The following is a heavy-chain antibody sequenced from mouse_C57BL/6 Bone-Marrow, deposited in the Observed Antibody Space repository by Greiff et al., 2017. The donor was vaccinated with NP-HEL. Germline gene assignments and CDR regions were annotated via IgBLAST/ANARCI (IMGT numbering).Heavy chain of an antibody. D-gene: IGHD2-3*01. CDR2: IHPNSGST. Sequence: QVHVKQSGAELVKPGASVKLSCKASGYTFTSYWMHWVKQRPGQGLEWIGMIHPNSGSTNYNEKFKSKATLTVDKSSSTAYMQLSSLTSEDSAVYYCARNGYYVFFDYWGQGTTLTVSS. J-gene: IGHJ2*01. CDR1: GYTFTSYW. V-gene: IGHV1-64*01. CDR3: ARNGYYVFFDY.